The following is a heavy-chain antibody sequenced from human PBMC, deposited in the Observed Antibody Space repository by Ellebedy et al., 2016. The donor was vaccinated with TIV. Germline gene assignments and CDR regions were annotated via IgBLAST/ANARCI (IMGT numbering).Heavy chain of an antibody. Sequence: GGSLRLSCAASGFTFSNYWMHWVRQAPGKGLVWVSRINSDGSATNHADSVKGRFTISRDNVKNTLYLQMNSLRDDDTAIYYCVRDPYSYGPWGQGTLVTVSS. CDR3: VRDPYSYGP. V-gene: IGHV3-74*01. D-gene: IGHD1-26*01. CDR1: GFTFSNYW. CDR2: INSDGSAT. J-gene: IGHJ5*02.